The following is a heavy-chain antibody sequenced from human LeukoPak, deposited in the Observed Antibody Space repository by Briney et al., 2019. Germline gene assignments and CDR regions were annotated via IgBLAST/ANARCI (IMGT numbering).Heavy chain of an antibody. V-gene: IGHV4-38-2*02. CDR2: ICHSGST. J-gene: IGHJ6*03. Sequence: SETLSLTCTVSGYSISSGYYWGWIRQPPGKGLEWIGSICHSGSTYYNPSLKSRVTISVDTSKNQFSLKLSSVTAADTAVYYCARDPSAMYNWNYYYYYMDVWGKGTTVTVSS. CDR1: GYSISSGYY. CDR3: ARDPSAMYNWNYYYYYMDV. D-gene: IGHD1-20*01.